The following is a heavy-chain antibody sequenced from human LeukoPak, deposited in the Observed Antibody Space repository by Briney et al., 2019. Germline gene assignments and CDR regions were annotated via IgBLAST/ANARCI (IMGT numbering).Heavy chain of an antibody. CDR2: IYPGDSDT. CDR3: ARLIVGSSSTGWFDP. V-gene: IGHV5-51*01. CDR1: GYTCTSYW. Sequence: GESLNISCQSCGYTCTSYWIGVLRQMPEQVLASMGIIYPGDSDTPYRPSFQGQVTISADKSISTAYLQWSSLKASDTAIYYCARLIVGSSSTGWFDPWGQGTLVTVSS. D-gene: IGHD6-6*01. J-gene: IGHJ5*02.